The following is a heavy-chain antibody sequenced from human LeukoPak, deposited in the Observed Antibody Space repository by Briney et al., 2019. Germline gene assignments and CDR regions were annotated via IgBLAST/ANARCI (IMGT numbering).Heavy chain of an antibody. CDR3: ARRRVPDYYFDY. D-gene: IGHD3-3*01. V-gene: IGHV4-59*08. Sequence: KPSETLSLTCTVSGGSISSYYWSWIRQPPGKGLEWIGYIYYSGSTNYNPSLKSRVTISVDTSKNQFSLKLSSVTAADTAVYYCARRRVPDYYFDYWGQGTLVTVSS. J-gene: IGHJ4*02. CDR2: IYYSGST. CDR1: GGSISSYY.